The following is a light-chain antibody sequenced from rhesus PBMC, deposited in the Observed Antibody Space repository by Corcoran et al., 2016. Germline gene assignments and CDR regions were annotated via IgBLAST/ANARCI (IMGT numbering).Light chain of an antibody. CDR3: QQYKGYPLT. J-gene: IGKJ4*01. CDR2: AAT. CDR1: QGISSL. V-gene: IGKV1-28*02. Sequence: DIQMTQSPSSLSASVGDTVTITCRASQGISSLLNWLQQKPGKAPKLLIYAATTLQSGVQSRFSGSGSGTYFTLTFSSLQPEDFATNYCQQYKGYPLTFGGGTKVEIK.